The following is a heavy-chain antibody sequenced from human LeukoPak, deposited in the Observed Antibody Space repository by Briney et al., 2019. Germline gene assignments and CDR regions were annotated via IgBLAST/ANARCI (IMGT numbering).Heavy chain of an antibody. CDR1: GYTFTSYY. Sequence: ASVKVSCKASGYTFTSYYMHWVRQAPEQGLEWMGIINPSGGSTSYAQKFQGRVTMTRDTSTSTVYMELSSLRSEDTAVYYCARGAQETWSGYFGGDFYFDPWGQGTLVTVSS. J-gene: IGHJ5*02. CDR2: INPSGGST. CDR3: ARGAQETWSGYFGGDFYFDP. D-gene: IGHD3-3*01. V-gene: IGHV1-46*01.